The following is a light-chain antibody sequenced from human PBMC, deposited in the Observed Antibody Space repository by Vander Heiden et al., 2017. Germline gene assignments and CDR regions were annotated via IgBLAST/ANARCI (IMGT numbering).Light chain of an antibody. V-gene: IGLV2-23*02. J-gene: IGLJ2*01. Sequence: ALAHPPSVPGSPGQSIATPCPGTSSDVGTYNLVSWYQQHPGKAPRLMIYEVSERPSGISNRFSGSKSGNTASLTISGLQAEDEADYYCCSYAGSNSVVFGGGTKLTVL. CDR3: CSYAGSNSVV. CDR2: EVS. CDR1: SSDVGTYNL.